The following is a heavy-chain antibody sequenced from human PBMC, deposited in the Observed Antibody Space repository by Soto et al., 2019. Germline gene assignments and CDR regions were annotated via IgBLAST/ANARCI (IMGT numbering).Heavy chain of an antibody. V-gene: IGHV1-69*02. J-gene: IGHJ3*02. D-gene: IGHD3-3*01. CDR3: ARAKKSAVYYEFWDWCAFDI. CDR2: IIPILGIA. Sequence: QVQLVQSGAEVKKPGSSVKVSCKASGGTFSSYTISWVRQAPGQGLEWMGRIIPILGIANYAQKFQGRVTITADKSTSTAYMELSSLRSEDTAVYYCARAKKSAVYYEFWDWCAFDIWGQGTMVTVSS. CDR1: GGTFSSYT.